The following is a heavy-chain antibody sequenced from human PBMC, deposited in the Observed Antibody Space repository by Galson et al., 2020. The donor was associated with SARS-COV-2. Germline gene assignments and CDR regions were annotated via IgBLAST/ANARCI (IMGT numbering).Heavy chain of an antibody. CDR2: ISTDGNNK. CDR3: ARAGYSSTWTLGDVFDV. J-gene: IGHJ3*01. CDR1: GFTFSNFG. V-gene: IGHV3-30*03. Sequence: GESLKISCAASGFTFSNFGMHWVRQAPGNGLEWVAVISTDGNNKYDADSVKGRFTISRDNSNNTLYLQMNSLRPEDTAVYFCARAGYSSTWTLGDVFDVWGQGTLVTVSS. D-gene: IGHD6-13*01.